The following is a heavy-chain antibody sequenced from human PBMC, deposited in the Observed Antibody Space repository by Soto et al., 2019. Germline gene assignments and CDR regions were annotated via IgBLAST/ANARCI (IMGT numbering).Heavy chain of an antibody. CDR1: GFTFSDYY. D-gene: IGHD2-15*01. CDR3: AGEASLKSGYDYFAGPNIYCSGGSCSNYYMDV. CDR2: ISSSGSTI. Sequence: GGSLRLSCAASGFTFSDYYMSWIRQAPGKGLEWVSYISSSGSTIYYADSVKGRFTISRDNAKNSLYLQMNSLRAEDTAVYYCAGEASLKSGYDYFAGPNIYCSGGSCSNYYMDVWGKGTTVTVSS. V-gene: IGHV3-11*01. J-gene: IGHJ6*03.